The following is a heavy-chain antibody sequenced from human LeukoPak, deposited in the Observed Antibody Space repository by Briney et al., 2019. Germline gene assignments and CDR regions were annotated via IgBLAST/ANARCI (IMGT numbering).Heavy chain of an antibody. J-gene: IGHJ5*02. CDR3: ARLTIFGASLGFDP. D-gene: IGHD3-3*01. CDR1: GGSISSSSYY. CDR2: IYYSGST. Sequence: SETLSLTCTVSGGSISSSSYYWGWIRQPPGKGLEWIESIYYSGSTYYNPSLKSRVTISVDTSKNQFSLKLSSVTAADTAVYYCARLTIFGASLGFDPWGQGTLVTVSS. V-gene: IGHV4-39*01.